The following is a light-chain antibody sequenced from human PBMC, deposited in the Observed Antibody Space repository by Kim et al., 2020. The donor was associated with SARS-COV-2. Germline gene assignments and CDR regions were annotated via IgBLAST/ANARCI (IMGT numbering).Light chain of an antibody. J-gene: IGKJ4*01. V-gene: IGKV3-20*01. CDR1: QSVSSSH. CDR3: RHYGSSPLT. CDR2: GAS. Sequence: ESVLTQSPGTLSLSPGERATLSCRASQSVSSSHLAWYQQKPGQAPRLLIYGASSRVTGIPDRCSGSGSGTDFTLTISRLGPEDFAVYYCRHYGSSPLTFGGGTKVDIK.